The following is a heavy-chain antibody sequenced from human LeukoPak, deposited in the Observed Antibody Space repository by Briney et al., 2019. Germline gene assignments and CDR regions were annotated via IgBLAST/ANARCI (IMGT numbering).Heavy chain of an antibody. D-gene: IGHD6-19*01. CDR1: GGSISSYY. Sequence: SETLSLTCTVSGGSISSYYWSWIRQPPGKGLEWIGYIYYSGSTNYNPSLKSRVTISVDTSKNQFSLKLSSVTAADTAVYYCAKDSTVAGYDYWGRGTLXTVSS. CDR2: IYYSGST. CDR3: AKDSTVAGYDY. J-gene: IGHJ4*01. V-gene: IGHV4-59*12.